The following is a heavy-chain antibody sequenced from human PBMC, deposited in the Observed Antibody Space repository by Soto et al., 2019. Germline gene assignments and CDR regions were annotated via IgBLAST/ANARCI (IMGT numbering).Heavy chain of an antibody. Sequence: QVQLVQSGAEVKRPGSSVKVSCKASGDTFSFYSINWVRQAPGLGLEWMGRVNPILSMSNYAQRFQGRVTMTADKSTSTAYMELSGLGSEDTAMYYWATSYGSGYRDFDYWGQGALVTVSS. CDR3: ATSYGSGYRDFDY. V-gene: IGHV1-69*04. CDR1: GDTFSFYS. J-gene: IGHJ4*02. D-gene: IGHD3-10*01. CDR2: VNPILSMS.